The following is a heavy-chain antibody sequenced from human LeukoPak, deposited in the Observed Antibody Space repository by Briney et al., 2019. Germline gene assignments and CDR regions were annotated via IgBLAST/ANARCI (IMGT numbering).Heavy chain of an antibody. Sequence: SETLSPTCAVYGGSFSGYYWSWIRQPPGKGLEWIGEIDHSGSTNYNPSLKSRVTISVDTSKNQFSLKLSSVTAADTAVYYCASEVGATNYWGQGTLVTVSS. CDR1: GGSFSGYY. CDR2: IDHSGST. CDR3: ASEVGATNY. V-gene: IGHV4-34*01. D-gene: IGHD1-26*01. J-gene: IGHJ4*02.